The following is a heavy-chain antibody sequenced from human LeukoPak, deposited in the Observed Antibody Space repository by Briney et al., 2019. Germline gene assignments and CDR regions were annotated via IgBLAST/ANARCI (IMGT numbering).Heavy chain of an antibody. CDR2: INHSGST. CDR3: ARGPHSDRVAFDI. D-gene: IGHD5-18*01. CDR1: GGSFSGYY. J-gene: IGHJ3*02. Sequence: SETLSLTCAVYGGSFSGYYWSWIRQPPGKGLEWIGEINHSGSTDYNPSLKSRVTISVDTSKNQFSLKLSSVTAADTAVYYCARGPHSDRVAFDIWGQGTMVIVSS. V-gene: IGHV4-34*01.